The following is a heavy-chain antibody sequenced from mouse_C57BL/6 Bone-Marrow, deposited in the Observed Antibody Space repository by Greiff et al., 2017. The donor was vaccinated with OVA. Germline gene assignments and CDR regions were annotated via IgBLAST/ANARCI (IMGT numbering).Heavy chain of an antibody. CDR3: TRYEGWDY. D-gene: IGHD1-1*02. J-gene: IGHJ2*01. CDR1: GYTFTDYE. V-gene: IGHV1-15*01. Sequence: QVQLKESGAELVRPGASVTLSCKASGYTFTDYEMHWVKQTPVHGLEWIGAIDPETGGTAYNQKFKGKAILTADKSSSTAYMELRSLTSEDSAVYYCTRYEGWDYWGQGTTLTVSS. CDR2: IDPETGGT.